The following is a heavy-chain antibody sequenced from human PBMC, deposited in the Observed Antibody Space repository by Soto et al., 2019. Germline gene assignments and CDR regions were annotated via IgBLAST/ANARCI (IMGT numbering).Heavy chain of an antibody. J-gene: IGHJ5*02. D-gene: IGHD6-6*01. V-gene: IGHV4-59*13. CDR2: IYYSGST. CDR1: GDSISNYY. CDR3: ARVKYTSSPLNKWFDP. Sequence: SETLSLTCTVSGDSISNYYWTWILQPPGKGLEWIGYIYYSGSTNYNPSLKSRVTISVDTSKNQFSLKLTSVTAADTAVYYCARVKYTSSPLNKWFDPWGQGTLVTVS.